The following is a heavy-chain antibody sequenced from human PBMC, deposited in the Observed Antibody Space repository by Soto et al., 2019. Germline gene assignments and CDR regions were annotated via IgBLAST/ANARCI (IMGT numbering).Heavy chain of an antibody. CDR1: GYTFTNYW. CDR3: ARHGSYGDYAFPY. V-gene: IGHV5-51*01. J-gene: IGHJ4*02. Sequence: PGESLQISCKASGYTFTNYWIGLMRQMPGKGLEWMGNIYPGDSGTKYSPSFQGQVTISADKSISTAYLQWSSLKASDTAMYYCARHGSYGDYAFPYWGQGTLVTVSS. CDR2: IYPGDSGT. D-gene: IGHD4-17*01.